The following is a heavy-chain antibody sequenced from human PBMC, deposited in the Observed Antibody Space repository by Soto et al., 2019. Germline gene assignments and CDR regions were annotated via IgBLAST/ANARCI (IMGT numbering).Heavy chain of an antibody. D-gene: IGHD2-15*01. CDR2: ISAYNGNT. CDR1: GYTFTSYG. V-gene: IGHV1-18*01. J-gene: IGHJ3*02. Sequence: GASVKVSCKASGYTFTSYGISWVRQAPGQGLEWMGWISAYNGNTNYAQKLQGRVTMTTDTSTSTAYMELRSLRSDGTAVYYCARDSYCSGGSCYLSNDAFDIWGQGTMVTVS. CDR3: ARDSYCSGGSCYLSNDAFDI.